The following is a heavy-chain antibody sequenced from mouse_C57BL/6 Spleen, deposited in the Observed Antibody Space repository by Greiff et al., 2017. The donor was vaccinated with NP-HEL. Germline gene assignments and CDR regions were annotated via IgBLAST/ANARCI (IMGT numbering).Heavy chain of an antibody. J-gene: IGHJ1*03. CDR2: ISDGGSYT. CDR1: GFTFSSYA. Sequence: EVQRVESGGGLVKPGGSLKLSCAASGFTFSSYAMSWVRQTPEKRLEWVATISDGGSYTYYPDNVKGRFTISRDNAKNNLYLQMSHLKSEDTAMYYCARDMATTGRYFDVWGTGTTVTVSS. CDR3: ARDMATTGRYFDV. V-gene: IGHV5-4*01. D-gene: IGHD2-3*01.